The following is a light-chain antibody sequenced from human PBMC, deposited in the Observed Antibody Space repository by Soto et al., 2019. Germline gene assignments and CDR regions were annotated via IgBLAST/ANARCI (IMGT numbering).Light chain of an antibody. CDR1: QSVSSN. Sequence: DILVTQSPATLSVSPLERATLSCRASQSVSSNLAWYQQKPGQAPRLLINGASTRATGIPARFSGSGSGTEFTLTISSLQSEDFAVYYCQQYSDWPPTFGQGTKV. CDR2: GAS. J-gene: IGKJ1*01. V-gene: IGKV3-15*01. CDR3: QQYSDWPPT.